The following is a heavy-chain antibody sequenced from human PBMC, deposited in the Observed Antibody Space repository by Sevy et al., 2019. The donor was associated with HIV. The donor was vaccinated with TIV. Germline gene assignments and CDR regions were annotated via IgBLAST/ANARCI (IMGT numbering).Heavy chain of an antibody. D-gene: IGHD6-19*01. V-gene: IGHV4-38-2*01. J-gene: IGHJ4*02. CDR2: MYHSGST. Sequence: SETLSLTCAVSGYSITSGFYWGWIRQPPGKGLEWIVLMYHSGSTYYNSSLQSRVTISVDTSKNQFSLELTSVTAADTAVYYCARLGIAVAGHFDYWGQGTLVTVSS. CDR3: ARLGIAVAGHFDY. CDR1: GYSITSGFY.